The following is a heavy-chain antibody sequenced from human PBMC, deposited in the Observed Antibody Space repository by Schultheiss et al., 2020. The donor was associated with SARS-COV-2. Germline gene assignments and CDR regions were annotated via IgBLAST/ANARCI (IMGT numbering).Heavy chain of an antibody. D-gene: IGHD3-10*01. CDR1: GFNFKSYW. CDR3: AKDSNRGYYGSGSPTDY. Sequence: GGSLRLSCEGSGFNFKSYWMHWVRQAPGKGLVWVSRLNSDGSSTNNADSVKGRFTISRENVRNTLYLQMNSLRAEDTAVYYCAKDSNRGYYGSGSPTDYWGQGTLVTVSS. CDR2: LNSDGSST. V-gene: IGHV3-74*01. J-gene: IGHJ4*02.